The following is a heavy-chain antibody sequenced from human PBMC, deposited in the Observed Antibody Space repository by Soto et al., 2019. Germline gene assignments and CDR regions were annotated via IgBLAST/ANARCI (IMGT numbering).Heavy chain of an antibody. CDR1: GDSISTYY. Sequence: SETLSLTXTVSGDSISTYYWSWIRQAPGKGLQWIGYTFYSGGTAYNPSLKSRVTMSLDMSKKQISLNLSSVTTADTATYFCARLQLVHKVIDYWGQGTLVTVSS. CDR2: TFYSGGT. CDR3: ARLQLVHKVIDY. V-gene: IGHV4-59*01. D-gene: IGHD1-1*01. J-gene: IGHJ4*02.